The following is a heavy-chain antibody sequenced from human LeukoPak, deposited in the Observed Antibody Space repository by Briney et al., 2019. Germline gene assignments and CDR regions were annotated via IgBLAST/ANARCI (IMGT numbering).Heavy chain of an antibody. CDR2: IWYDGSNK. CDR3: ARGRGYGSGSCYNVLAFDI. CDR1: GFIFSSYG. V-gene: IGHV3-33*01. Sequence: QAGGSLRLSCAASGFIFSSYGMHWVRQAPGKGLEWVAVIWYDGSNKYYVDSVKGRFTISRDNSKNTLYLQMNSLRAEDTAVYYCARGRGYGSGSCYNVLAFDIWGQGTMVTVSS. D-gene: IGHD3-10*01. J-gene: IGHJ3*02.